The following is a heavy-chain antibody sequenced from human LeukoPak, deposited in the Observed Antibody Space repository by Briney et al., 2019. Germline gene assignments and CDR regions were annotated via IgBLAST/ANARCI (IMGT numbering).Heavy chain of an antibody. CDR2: ISSSGSTI. V-gene: IGHV3-11*04. J-gene: IGHJ6*03. CDR3: ARDGLDIVASSFYYYYYYMDV. CDR1: GFTFSDYY. Sequence: GGSLRLSCAASGFTFSDYYMSWIRQAPGKGLEWVSYISSSGSTIYYADSVKGRFTISRDNAKNSLYLQMNSLRAEDTAVYYCARDGLDIVASSFYYYYYYMDVWGKGTTVTVSS. D-gene: IGHD5-12*01.